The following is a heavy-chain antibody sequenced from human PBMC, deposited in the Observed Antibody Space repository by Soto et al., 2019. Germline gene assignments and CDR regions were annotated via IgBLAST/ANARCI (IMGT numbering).Heavy chain of an antibody. V-gene: IGHV4-31*03. J-gene: IGHJ4*02. D-gene: IGHD4-17*01. CDR2: IYYTGST. Sequence: QVQLQESGPGLVKSSQTLSLTCTVSGGSISSGGLYWNWIRQHPGKGLEWIGYIYYTGSTYYNPSLKRRLIISIDTSKNQFSLKLNSVTAADTAVYFCARGGDRYGDYLIFDYWGQGTLVTVSS. CDR1: GGSISSGGLY. CDR3: ARGGDRYGDYLIFDY.